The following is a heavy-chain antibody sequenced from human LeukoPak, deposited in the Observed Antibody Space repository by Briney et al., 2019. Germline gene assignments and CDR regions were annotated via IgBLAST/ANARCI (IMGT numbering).Heavy chain of an antibody. CDR1: GLTVSSSD. V-gene: IGHV3-66*01. CDR2: IYSGRSP. CDR3: SKEGSAAGPHFDY. Sequence: GGSLRLSCAASGLTVSSSDLSWVRQAPGKGPEGVSIIYSGRSPYYADSVKGRFTISRDSSKNTLYLQMNSLRAEDTAIYYCSKEGSAAGPHFDYWGQGTLVTVSS. J-gene: IGHJ4*02. D-gene: IGHD6-13*01.